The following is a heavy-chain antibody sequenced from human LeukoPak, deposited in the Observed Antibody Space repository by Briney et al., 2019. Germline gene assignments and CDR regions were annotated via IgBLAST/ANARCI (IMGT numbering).Heavy chain of an antibody. V-gene: IGHV3-53*01. CDR1: GFKLSCFC. CDR2: IYRDGST. Sequence: GGSLRLSCEASGFKLSCFCMMLLRQGPGKGLEWVSLIYRDGSTFYADSVRGRFTISRDNSNNTLYLQMSSLRAEDTAVYYCARADGAYWGQGTLVTVSS. D-gene: IGHD3-16*01. CDR3: ARADGAY. J-gene: IGHJ4*02.